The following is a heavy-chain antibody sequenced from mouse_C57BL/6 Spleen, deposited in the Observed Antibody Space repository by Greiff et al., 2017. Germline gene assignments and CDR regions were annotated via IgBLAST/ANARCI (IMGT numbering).Heavy chain of an antibody. V-gene: IGHV1-76*01. Sequence: QVHVKQSGAELVRPGASVKLSCKASGYTFTDYYINWVKQRPGQGLEWIARIYPGSGNTYYNEKFKGKATLTAEKSSSTAYMQLSSLTSEDSAVYFCARGDSSGYGGFAYWGQGTLVTVSA. CDR2: IYPGSGNT. J-gene: IGHJ3*01. CDR1: GYTFTDYY. D-gene: IGHD3-2*02. CDR3: ARGDSSGYGGFAY.